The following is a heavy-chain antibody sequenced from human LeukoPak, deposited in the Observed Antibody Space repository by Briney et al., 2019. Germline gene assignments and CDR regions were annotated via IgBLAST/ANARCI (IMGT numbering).Heavy chain of an antibody. J-gene: IGHJ4*02. Sequence: GESPKISCKGSGYNFISYWIGWVRQLPGKGLEWEGIIYPGDSDTRDSPSFQGQVTISADKSISTAYLQWSSLKASDTAIYYCARTNMPAREGTYFDYWGQGTLVTVSS. V-gene: IGHV5-51*01. CDR2: IYPGDSDT. D-gene: IGHD6-6*01. CDR3: ARTNMPAREGTYFDY. CDR1: GYNFISYW.